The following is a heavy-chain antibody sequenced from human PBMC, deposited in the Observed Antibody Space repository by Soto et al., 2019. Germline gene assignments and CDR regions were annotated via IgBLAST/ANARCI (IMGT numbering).Heavy chain of an antibody. D-gene: IGHD2-15*01. J-gene: IGHJ5*02. CDR1: GYTFTRYT. CDR3: ARGIATGQLDP. V-gene: IGHV1-3*01. CDR2: INPDNGNT. Sequence: ASVKVSCKASGYTFTRYTMNWVRQAPGQRLEWMGWINPDNGNTKSSQKFQDRVTITRDTSASTAYMDLSGLRSEDTAVYYCARGIATGQLDPWGQGTLVTVSS.